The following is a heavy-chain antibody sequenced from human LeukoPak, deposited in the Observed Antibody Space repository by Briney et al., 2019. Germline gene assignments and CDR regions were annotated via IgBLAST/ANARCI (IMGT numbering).Heavy chain of an antibody. D-gene: IGHD3-22*01. CDR3: AGLVGRYSSGLYYYYFDY. J-gene: IGHJ4*02. CDR1: GDSINSLDL. V-gene: IGHV4-4*02. Sequence: PSETLSLTCTVSGDSINSLDLWSWVRPPPGKGLEWIGEMYVSGTTHSNPSVKSRVTISIDKSKNQFFLNLSSVTAADTAVYYCAGLVGRYSSGLYYYYFDYWGQGTLVTGSS. CDR2: MYVSGTT.